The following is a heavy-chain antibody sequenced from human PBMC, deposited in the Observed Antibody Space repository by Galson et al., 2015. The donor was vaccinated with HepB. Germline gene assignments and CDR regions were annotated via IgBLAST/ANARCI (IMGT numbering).Heavy chain of an antibody. CDR1: GGPISSYY. V-gene: IGHV4-59*01. Sequence: LSLTCTVSGGPISSYYWSWIRQPPGKGLEWIGYIYYSGSTNYNPSLKSRVTISVDTSKNQFSLKLSSVTAADTAVYYCARGGPGYSSGWDAFDIWGQGTMVTVSS. CDR3: ARGGPGYSSGWDAFDI. CDR2: IYYSGST. J-gene: IGHJ3*02. D-gene: IGHD6-19*01.